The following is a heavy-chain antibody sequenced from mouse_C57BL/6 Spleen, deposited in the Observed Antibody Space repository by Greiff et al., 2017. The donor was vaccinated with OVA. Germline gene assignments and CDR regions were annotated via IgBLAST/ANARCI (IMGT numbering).Heavy chain of an antibody. Sequence: VKLQQSGAELVKPGASVKISCKASGYAFSSYWMNWVKQRPGKGLEWIGQIYPGDGDTNYNGKFKGKATLTADKSSSTAYMQLSSLTSEDSAVYFCARSPLTTVRGNYFDYWGQGTTLTVSS. D-gene: IGHD1-1*01. CDR1: GYAFSSYW. CDR3: ARSPLTTVRGNYFDY. CDR2: IYPGDGDT. V-gene: IGHV1-80*01. J-gene: IGHJ2*01.